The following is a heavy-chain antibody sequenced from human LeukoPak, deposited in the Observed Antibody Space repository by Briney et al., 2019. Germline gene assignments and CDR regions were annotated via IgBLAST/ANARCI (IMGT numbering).Heavy chain of an antibody. D-gene: IGHD2-2*01. V-gene: IGHV1-69*13. J-gene: IGHJ5*02. CDR2: IIPIFGTA. CDR3: ARGSRAMREDGFDP. CDR1: RGAFSSYA. Sequence: SVKVSCKASRGAFSSYAISWVRQAPGQGLEWMGGIIPIFGTANYAQKFQGRVTITADESTSTAYMELSSLRSEDTAVYYCARGSRAMREDGFDPWGQGTLVTVSS.